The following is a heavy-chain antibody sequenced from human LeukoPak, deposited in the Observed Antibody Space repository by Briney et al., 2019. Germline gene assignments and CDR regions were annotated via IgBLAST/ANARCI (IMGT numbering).Heavy chain of an antibody. Sequence: PGGSLRLSCAASGFTFSSYGMHWVRQAPGKGLEWVAVISYDGSNKYYADSVKGRFTISRDNSKNTLYLQMNSLRAEDTAVYYCANSLPPVAYYDYVWGSYRYEERDYWGQGTLVTVSS. CDR2: ISYDGSNK. V-gene: IGHV3-30*18. D-gene: IGHD3-16*02. J-gene: IGHJ4*02. CDR1: GFTFSSYG. CDR3: ANSLPPVAYYDYVWGSYRYEERDY.